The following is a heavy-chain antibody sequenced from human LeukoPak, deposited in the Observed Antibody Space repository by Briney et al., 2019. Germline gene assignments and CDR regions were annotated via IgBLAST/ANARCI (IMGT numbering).Heavy chain of an antibody. J-gene: IGHJ4*02. D-gene: IGHD2-21*01. Sequence: GGSLRLSCAASGFTFSSYGMSWVRQAPGKGLEWVSAISGSGGSTYYADSVKGRFTISRDNSKNTLYLQMNSLRAEDTAVYYCAKAPVTTCRGAYCYPFDYWGQGTLVTVSS. CDR1: GFTFSSYG. CDR2: ISGSGGST. CDR3: AKAPVTTCRGAYCYPFDY. V-gene: IGHV3-23*01.